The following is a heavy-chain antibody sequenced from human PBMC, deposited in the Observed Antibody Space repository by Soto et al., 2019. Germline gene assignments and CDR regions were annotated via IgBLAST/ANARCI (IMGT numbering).Heavy chain of an antibody. V-gene: IGHV1-18*01. J-gene: IGHJ4*02. CDR3: ARDHARRQQLVSPYDY. D-gene: IGHD6-13*01. CDR1: GYTFTSYG. CDR2: ISAYNGNT. Sequence: QVQLVQSGAEVKKPGASVKVSCKASGYTFTSYGISWVRLAPGQGLEWMGWISAYNGNTNYAQKLQGRVTMTTDTSTSTAYMELRSLRSDDTAVYYCARDHARRQQLVSPYDYWGQGTLVTVSS.